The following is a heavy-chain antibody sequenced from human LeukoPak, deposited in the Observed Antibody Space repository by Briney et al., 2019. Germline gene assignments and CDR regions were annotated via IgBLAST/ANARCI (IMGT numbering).Heavy chain of an antibody. CDR1: GYTITGHF. CDR3: GRDDLSFVSRYTWADH. Sequence: PSETLSLTCKASGYTITGHFMNWIRQPPGKGLEWIGYIYYTGSTSYNPSLKSRVTISVDTSGNVVPLKLPPDTAPDTDVSDSGRDDLSFVSRYTWADHWVGGSKVSVSS. CDR2: IYYTGST. V-gene: IGHV4-59*11. J-gene: IGHJ5*02. D-gene: IGHD6-13*01.